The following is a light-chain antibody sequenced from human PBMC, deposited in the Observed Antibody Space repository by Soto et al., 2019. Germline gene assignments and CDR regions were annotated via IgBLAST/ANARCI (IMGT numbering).Light chain of an antibody. CDR1: QGIGSY. CDR3: QQLTSYPRST. Sequence: DIQLTQSPYFLSASVGDRVTITCRASQGIGSYLAWYQQKPGKAPKLLISGASTLQTGVPSRFSGSGSGTEFTLTISSLQPEDFATYHCQQLTSYPRSTFGQGTRLEIK. V-gene: IGKV1-9*01. J-gene: IGKJ5*01. CDR2: GAS.